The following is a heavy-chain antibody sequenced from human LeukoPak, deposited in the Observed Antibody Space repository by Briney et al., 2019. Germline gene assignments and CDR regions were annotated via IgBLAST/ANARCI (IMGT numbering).Heavy chain of an antibody. CDR2: ISWNSGSI. CDR3: AKGRFLEWSHDAFDI. CDR1: GFTFDEYA. Sequence: PGGSLRLSCAASGFTFDEYAMHWVRQAPGKGLEWVSGISWNSGSIGYADSVKGRFTISRDNAKNSLYLQMNSLRAEDTALYYCAKGRFLEWSHDAFDIWGQGTMVTVSS. V-gene: IGHV3-9*01. D-gene: IGHD3-3*01. J-gene: IGHJ3*02.